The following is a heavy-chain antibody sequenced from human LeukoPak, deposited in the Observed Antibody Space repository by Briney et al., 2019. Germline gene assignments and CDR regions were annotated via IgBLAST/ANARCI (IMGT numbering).Heavy chain of an antibody. CDR1: RGTLSRYA. V-gene: IGHV1-69*04. CDR2: IIPLLDIA. CDR3: ASRSTRATVTTAYFDL. D-gene: IGHD4-17*01. Sequence: SVKVSCKASRGTLSRYAISWVRQAPGRGVEWMGRIIPLLDIANYAQKFQGRVQINAHKSPSTAYMELSSLRSEDRAVYYCASRSTRATVTTAYFDLWARGPGVSVPS. J-gene: IGHJ2*01.